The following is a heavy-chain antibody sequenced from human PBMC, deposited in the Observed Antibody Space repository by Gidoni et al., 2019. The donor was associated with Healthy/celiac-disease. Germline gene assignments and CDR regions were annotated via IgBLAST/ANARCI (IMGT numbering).Heavy chain of an antibody. J-gene: IGHJ4*02. Sequence: QQQQSGAEVKKPGASVKVSCKASGYTFTSYGISWVRQAPGQGLEWMGWISAYNGNTNYAQKLQGRVTMTTDTSTSTAYMELRSLRSDDTAVYYCARDRRTWSGTMFRVDYWGQGTLVTVSS. CDR3: ARDRRTWSGTMFRVDY. CDR2: ISAYNGNT. V-gene: IGHV1-18*04. CDR1: GYTFTSYG. D-gene: IGHD3-10*02.